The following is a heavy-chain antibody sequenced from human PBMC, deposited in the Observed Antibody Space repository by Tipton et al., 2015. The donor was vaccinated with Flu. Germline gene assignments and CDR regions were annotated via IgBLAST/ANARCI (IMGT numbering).Heavy chain of an antibody. CDR2: INHSGST. CDR1: GGSFSGYY. V-gene: IGHV4-34*01. J-gene: IGHJ4*02. Sequence: LRLSCSVSGGSFSGYYWAWIRQPPGKGLEWIGEINHSGSTHYNSSLKSRVTMSVDSSTNQFSLHLSSVTAADTAVYYCARVSPRRVTAIVVVMLPEGYFDYWGQGTLAIVSS. CDR3: ARVSPRRVTAIVVVMLPEGYFDY. D-gene: IGHD3-22*01.